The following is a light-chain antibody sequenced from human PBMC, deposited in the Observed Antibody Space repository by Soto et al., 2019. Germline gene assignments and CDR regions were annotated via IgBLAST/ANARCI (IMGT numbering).Light chain of an antibody. CDR3: QQYGSSPPSST. CDR1: QSVGSL. J-gene: IGKJ5*01. V-gene: IGKV3-20*01. CDR2: DAS. Sequence: EIVLKQSAGTLSWSPGERASLSCRDSQSVGSLLAWYQHNPGQSPRLLIFDASYRAAGIPARFRCSGSGTDFTLTISRLEPEAFAVSYCQQYGSSPPSSTFGQGTRLEI.